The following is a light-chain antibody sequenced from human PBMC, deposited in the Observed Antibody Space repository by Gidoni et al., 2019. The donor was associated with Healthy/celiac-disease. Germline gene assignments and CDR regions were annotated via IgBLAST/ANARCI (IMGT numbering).Light chain of an antibody. CDR3: QQNYSFPVT. Sequence: DIQMTQSPSALSASVGDRVTVTCRASQSISKYLNWYQQRPGKAPKLLIYAASSLQSGVSSRFSGSGSGADFTLTISSLQPEDFAAYYCQQNYSFPVTFGPGTKVDI. V-gene: IGKV1-39*01. CDR1: QSISKY. CDR2: AAS. J-gene: IGKJ1*01.